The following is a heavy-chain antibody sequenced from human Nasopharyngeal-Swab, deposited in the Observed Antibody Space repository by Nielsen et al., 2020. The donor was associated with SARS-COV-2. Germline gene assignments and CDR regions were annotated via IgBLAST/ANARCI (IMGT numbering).Heavy chain of an antibody. D-gene: IGHD3/OR15-3a*01. J-gene: IGHJ6*03. CDR1: GYSIRRGYY. CDR3: ARRYGGWTGSYYYYMDV. V-gene: IGHV4-38-2*01. CDR2: IYHSGST. Sequence: SQTLSLTCAVSGYSIRRGYYLGSTRHSPGRGLEWIGSIYHSGSTYYNPFLKSRVTLSVDTYKNQLSLRLSAVTAEDTAVYYCARRYGGWTGSYYYYMDVWGKGTTVTVSS.